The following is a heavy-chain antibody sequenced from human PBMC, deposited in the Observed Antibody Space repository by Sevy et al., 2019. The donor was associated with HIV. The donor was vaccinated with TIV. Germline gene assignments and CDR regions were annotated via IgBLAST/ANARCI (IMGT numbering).Heavy chain of an antibody. CDR1: GFSFSHYA. D-gene: IGHD2-8*01. CDR3: ARVAVSYCTNDCYHRFDY. J-gene: IGHJ4*02. V-gene: IGHV3-30-3*01. CDR2: ISYDGTYK. Sequence: GGSLRLSCAVSGFSFSHYAFHWVRQAPGKGLEWVSLISYDGTYKYYATSVKGRFTISRDNSKNTLYLQMNSLRGNDQAVYYWARVAVSYCTNDCYHRFDYWGPGALVTVSS.